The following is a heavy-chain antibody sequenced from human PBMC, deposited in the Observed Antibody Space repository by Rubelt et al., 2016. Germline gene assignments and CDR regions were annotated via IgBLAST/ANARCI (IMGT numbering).Heavy chain of an antibody. CDR2: IYSGGSI. CDR3: AGRGTAVTLDY. D-gene: IGHD4-17*01. Sequence: EVQLVESGGGLIQPGGSLRLSCAASGFTVSNHYMSWVRQSPGKGLEWVSVIYSGGSIYYADSVQGRFAISRDNSKNTLYLQMNSLRAEDTAVYYCAGRGTAVTLDYWGQGTLVTVSS. CDR1: GFTVSNHY. V-gene: IGHV3-53*01. J-gene: IGHJ4*02.